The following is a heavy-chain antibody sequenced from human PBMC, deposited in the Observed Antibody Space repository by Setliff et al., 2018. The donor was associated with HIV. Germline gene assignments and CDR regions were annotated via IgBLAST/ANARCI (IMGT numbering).Heavy chain of an antibody. Sequence: PSETLSLTCTVSGGSIWNYYWSWIRQPPGQGLEWSGTIYYSGSTYYNPSLKSRVTISVDTSKNQFSLKLSSVTAADTAVYYCARHTRYYNFWCGHPPPDYWGQGTLVTVSS. D-gene: IGHD3-3*01. CDR1: GGSIWNYY. J-gene: IGHJ4*02. CDR2: IYYSGST. CDR3: ARHTRYYNFWCGHPPPDY. V-gene: IGHV4-39*01.